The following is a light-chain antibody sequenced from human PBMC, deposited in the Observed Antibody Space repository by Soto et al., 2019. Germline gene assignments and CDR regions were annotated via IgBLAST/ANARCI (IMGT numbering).Light chain of an antibody. V-gene: IGKV1-5*01. CDR3: QQYYTHSF. J-gene: IGKJ3*01. CDR2: DAS. CDR1: QSFSTW. Sequence: DIQMTQSPSTLSASVGDRVTITCRASQSFSTWLAWYQQKPGKAPKLLIYDASNLASGVPSRFSGSGYGTEFTLTISSLQPDDFATYYCQQYYTHSFFGPGTKVDIK.